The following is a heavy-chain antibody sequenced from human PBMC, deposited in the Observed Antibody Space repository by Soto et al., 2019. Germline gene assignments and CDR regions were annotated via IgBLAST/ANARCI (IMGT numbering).Heavy chain of an antibody. D-gene: IGHD6-19*01. J-gene: IGHJ4*02. CDR2: ISSSSSYI. CDR3: ARGYSRGWWVDY. Sequence: EVQLVESGGGLVKPGGSLRLSCAASGFTFSSYSMNWVRQAPGKGLEWVSSISSSSSYIYYADSVKGRFTISRDNAKNSLYLQMNSLRAEDTAVYYCARGYSRGWWVDYWGQGTLVTVSS. V-gene: IGHV3-21*01. CDR1: GFTFSSYS.